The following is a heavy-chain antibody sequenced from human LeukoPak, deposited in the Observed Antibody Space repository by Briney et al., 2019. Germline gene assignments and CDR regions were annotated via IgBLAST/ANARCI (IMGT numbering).Heavy chain of an antibody. D-gene: IGHD3-10*01. CDR1: GFTFSSYS. CDR3: ARDNSSPGSGSYYKDGVAFDI. CDR2: ISSSSSYI. J-gene: IGHJ3*02. V-gene: IGHV3-21*01. Sequence: GGSLRLSCAASGFTFSSYSMNWVRQAPGKGLEWVSSISSSSSYIYYADSVKGRFTISRDNAKNSLYLQMNSLRAEDTAVYYCARDNSSPGSGSYYKDGVAFDIWGQGTMVTVSS.